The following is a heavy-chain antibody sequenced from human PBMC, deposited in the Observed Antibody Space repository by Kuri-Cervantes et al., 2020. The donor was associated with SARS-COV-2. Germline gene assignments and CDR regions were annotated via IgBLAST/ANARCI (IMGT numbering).Heavy chain of an antibody. CDR3: ARPNSGYEARDAFDI. CDR2: IIPIFGTA. Sequence: SVKVSCKASGYTFTSYGISWVRQAPGQGLEWMGGIIPIFGTANYAQKFQGRVTITADESTSTAYMELSSLRSEDTAVYYCARPNSGYEARDAFDIWGQGTMVTVSS. J-gene: IGHJ3*02. D-gene: IGHD5-12*01. CDR1: GYTFTSYG. V-gene: IGHV1-69*13.